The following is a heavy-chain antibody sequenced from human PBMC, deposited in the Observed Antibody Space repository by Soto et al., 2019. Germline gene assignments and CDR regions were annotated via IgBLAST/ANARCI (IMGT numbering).Heavy chain of an antibody. CDR1: GGTFSSYA. D-gene: IGHD4-17*01. J-gene: IGHJ4*02. Sequence: SVKVSCKASGGTFSSYAISWVRQAPGQGLEWMGGIIPIFGTANYAQKFQGRVTITADESTSTAYMELSSLRSEDTAVYYCARATVVTRVFDYWGQGTLVTVSS. V-gene: IGHV1-69*13. CDR2: IIPIFGTA. CDR3: ARATVVTRVFDY.